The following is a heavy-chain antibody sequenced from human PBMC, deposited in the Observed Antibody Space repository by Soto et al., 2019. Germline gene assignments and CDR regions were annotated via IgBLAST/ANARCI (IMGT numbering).Heavy chain of an antibody. CDR1: GYTFTGYY. Sequence: VASVKVSCKASGYTFTGYYMHWVRQAPGQGLEWMGWINPNSGGTNYAQKFQGRVTMTRDTSISTAYMELSRPRSDDTAVYYCARLMYYYDSSGYYPDYYYGMDVWGQGTTVTV. CDR3: ARLMYYYDSSGYYPDYYYGMDV. D-gene: IGHD3-22*01. J-gene: IGHJ6*02. CDR2: INPNSGGT. V-gene: IGHV1-2*02.